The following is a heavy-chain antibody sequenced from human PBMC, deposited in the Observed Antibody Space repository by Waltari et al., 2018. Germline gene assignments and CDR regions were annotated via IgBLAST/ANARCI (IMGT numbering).Heavy chain of an antibody. CDR2: FDPEDGET. CDR1: GNTLTELS. D-gene: IGHD3-10*01. Sequence: QVQLVQSGAEVKKPGASVKVSCKVAGNTLTELSMHWVRQGHGKGLEWMGGFDPEDGETIYAEKFQGRLTMTEDTSTETAYMELSSLRSEDTAVYYCAAAYMVRGVIFDYWGQGTLVTVSS. V-gene: IGHV1-24*01. J-gene: IGHJ4*02. CDR3: AAAYMVRGVIFDY.